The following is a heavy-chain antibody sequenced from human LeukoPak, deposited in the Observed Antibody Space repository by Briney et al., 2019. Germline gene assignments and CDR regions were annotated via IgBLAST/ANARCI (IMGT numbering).Heavy chain of an antibody. CDR3: AREVAYYDILTGYSKYFDY. CDR2: ISSNGGST. Sequence: GGSLRLSCAASGFTFSSYAMHWVRQAPGKGLEYVSAISSNGGSTYYANSVKGRFTISRDNSKNTLYLQMGSLRAEDMAVYYCAREVAYYDILTGYSKYFDYWGQGTLVTVSS. D-gene: IGHD3-9*01. V-gene: IGHV3-64*01. J-gene: IGHJ4*02. CDR1: GFTFSSYA.